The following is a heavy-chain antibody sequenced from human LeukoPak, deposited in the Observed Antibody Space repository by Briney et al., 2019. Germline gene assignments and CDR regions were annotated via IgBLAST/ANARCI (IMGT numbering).Heavy chain of an antibody. V-gene: IGHV3-23*01. CDR2: ISGNGGNT. Sequence: GGSLRLSCAASGFTFSSYDMSWVRQAPGQGLEWVAAISGNGGNTYYADSVQGRFTISRDNSKSTLYLQMNSLRAEDTAVYYCAKERCEETYYVSGSYWDYWGQKTLVTVSS. CDR3: AKERCEETYYVSGSYWDY. D-gene: IGHD3-10*01. CDR1: GFTFSSYD. J-gene: IGHJ4*02.